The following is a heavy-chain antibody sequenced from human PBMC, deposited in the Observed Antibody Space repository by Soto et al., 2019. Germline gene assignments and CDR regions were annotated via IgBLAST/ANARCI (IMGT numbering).Heavy chain of an antibody. J-gene: IGHJ4*02. V-gene: IGHV4-59*01. Sequence: ETLSRTCPVSGGSISSYYWSWIRQPPGKGLEWIGYIYYSGSTNYNPSLKSRVTISVDTSKNQFSLKLSSVTAADTAVYYCARGKRRDGYNEPRFFDYWGQGTLVTVYS. CDR1: GGSISSYY. D-gene: IGHD5-12*01. CDR3: ARGKRRDGYNEPRFFDY. CDR2: IYYSGST.